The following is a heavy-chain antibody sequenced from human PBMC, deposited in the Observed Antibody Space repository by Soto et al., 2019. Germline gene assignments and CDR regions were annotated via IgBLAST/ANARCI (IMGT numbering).Heavy chain of an antibody. CDR3: ARGSGPMIEWH. CDR2: INAGNGNT. Sequence: QVQLVQSGAEEKKPGASVKVSCKASGYTFTSYAMHWVRQAPGQRLEWMGWINAGNGNTKYSQKFQGRVTITRDTSASTAYLELSSLRSEDTAVYYCARGSGPMIEWHWGKGTLVTVSS. CDR1: GYTFTSYA. J-gene: IGHJ4*02. V-gene: IGHV1-3*05. D-gene: IGHD3-22*01.